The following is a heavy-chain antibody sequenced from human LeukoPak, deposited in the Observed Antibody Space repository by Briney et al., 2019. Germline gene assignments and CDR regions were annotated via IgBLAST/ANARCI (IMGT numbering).Heavy chain of an antibody. CDR3: ARDKTTVVTGEYFDY. CDR2: INPSGGSA. CDR1: GYTFTSYY. J-gene: IGHJ4*02. Sequence: ASVKVSCKASGYTFTSYYMHWMRQAPGQGLEWMGIINPSGGSASYAQKFQGRVTMTRDTSTSTVYMGLSSMRSEDTAVYYCARDKTTVVTGEYFDYWGQGTLVTVSS. V-gene: IGHV1-46*01. D-gene: IGHD4-23*01.